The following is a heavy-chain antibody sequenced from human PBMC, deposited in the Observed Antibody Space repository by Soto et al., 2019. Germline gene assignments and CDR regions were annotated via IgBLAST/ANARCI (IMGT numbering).Heavy chain of an antibody. D-gene: IGHD3-22*01. CDR2: VERDETSA. J-gene: IGHJ4*02. CDR1: GFTFSHYW. V-gene: IGHV3-74*02. Sequence: EVQLVESGGALVQPGGSLRLSCEASGFTFSHYWLHWVRQAPGKGLVWVARVERDETSASYADSVQGRFIISRDNAKNTVYLQMNSLRAEDTAVYYCSRFGTYYDTSGFLYWGLGALVTVSS. CDR3: SRFGTYYDTSGFLY.